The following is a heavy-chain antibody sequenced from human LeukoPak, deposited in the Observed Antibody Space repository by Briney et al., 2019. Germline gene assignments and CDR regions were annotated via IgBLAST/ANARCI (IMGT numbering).Heavy chain of an antibody. J-gene: IGHJ4*02. V-gene: IGHV4-39*07. CDR3: AETYYYDSSGFL. CDR1: GGSISSSSYY. CDR2: IYYSGGT. Sequence: PSETLSLTCTVSGGSISSSSYYWGWIRQPPGKGLEWIGSIYYSGGTYYNPSLKSRVTISVDTSKNQFSLKLSSVTAADTAVYYCAETYYYDSSGFLWGQGTLVTVSS. D-gene: IGHD3-22*01.